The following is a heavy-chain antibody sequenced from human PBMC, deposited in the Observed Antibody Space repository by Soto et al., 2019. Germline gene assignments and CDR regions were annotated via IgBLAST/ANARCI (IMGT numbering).Heavy chain of an antibody. J-gene: IGHJ5*02. CDR1: GFTFSSYY. V-gene: IGHV3-7*01. D-gene: IGHD6-19*01. CDR2: MNQDGSEK. Sequence: GGSLRLSCVASGFTFSSYYMTWVRQAPGEGLEWVANMNQDGSEKNYADSVKGRFTISRDNAKNTLYLQMNSLRAEDTAVYYCARDVRVAGKKINWFDPWGQGTLVTVSS. CDR3: ARDVRVAGKKINWFDP.